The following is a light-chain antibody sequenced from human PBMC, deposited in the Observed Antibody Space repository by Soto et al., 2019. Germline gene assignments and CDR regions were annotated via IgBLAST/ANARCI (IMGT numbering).Light chain of an antibody. J-gene: IGLJ1*01. CDR1: SSDVGGYNY. V-gene: IGLV2-14*01. Sequence: QSALTQPASVSGSPGQSITFSCTGTSSDVGGYNYVSWYQQHPGKAPKLMIYDVSNRPSGVSNRFSGSKSGNTASLTISGLPAEDEADYYCSSYTSSSTGVFGTGTKVTVL. CDR3: SSYTSSSTGV. CDR2: DVS.